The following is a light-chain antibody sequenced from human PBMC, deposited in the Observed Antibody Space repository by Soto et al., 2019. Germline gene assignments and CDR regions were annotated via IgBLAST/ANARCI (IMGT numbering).Light chain of an antibody. V-gene: IGKV3-15*01. CDR3: QQRNTWPPWT. CDR2: DAS. J-gene: IGKJ1*01. CDR1: QSVNSY. Sequence: EIVLTQSPATLSVSPGYIATLSCRASQSVNSYLAWYQQKPGQAPRLLIYDASTRATGIPARFSGSGSWTEFPLTISSLQSEDFAIYYCQQRNTWPPWTFGQGTKVEI.